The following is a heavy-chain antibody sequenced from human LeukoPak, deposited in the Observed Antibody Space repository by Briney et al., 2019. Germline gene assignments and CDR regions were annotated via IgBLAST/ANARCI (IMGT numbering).Heavy chain of an antibody. Sequence: GASVKVSCKASGYTFTSYGISWVRQAPGQGLEWMGWISAYNGNTNYAQKLQGRDTMTTDTSTSTAYMELRSLRSDDTAVYYCARPHYGFWSGYPDYWGQGTLVTVSS. CDR1: GYTFTSYG. V-gene: IGHV1-18*01. D-gene: IGHD3-3*01. J-gene: IGHJ4*02. CDR2: ISAYNGNT. CDR3: ARPHYGFWSGYPDY.